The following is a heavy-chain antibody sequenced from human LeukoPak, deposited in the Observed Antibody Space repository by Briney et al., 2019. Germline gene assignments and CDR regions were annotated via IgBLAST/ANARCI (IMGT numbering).Heavy chain of an antibody. J-gene: IGHJ6*03. CDR2: ISAYNGNT. CDR1: GYTFTSYG. D-gene: IGHD6-13*01. Sequence: GASVKVSCKASGYTFTSYGISWVRQAPGQGLEWMGWISAYNGNTNYAQKFQGRVTMTRDTSTSTVYMELSSLRSEDTAVYYCARAASSWYQERNYYYMDVWGRGTTVTISS. CDR3: ARAASSWYQERNYYYMDV. V-gene: IGHV1-18*01.